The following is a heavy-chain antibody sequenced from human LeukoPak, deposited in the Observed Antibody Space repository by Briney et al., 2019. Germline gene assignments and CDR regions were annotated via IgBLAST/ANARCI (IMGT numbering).Heavy chain of an antibody. CDR3: ARERYFVY. V-gene: IGHV1-3*01. CDR1: GYTFTSYA. J-gene: IGHJ4*02. Sequence: ASVKVTCKSSGYTFTSYAIHRVRQSPGQRLEWMGWINAGNGNTKYSQKFQGRVTITRDTSASTAYMELSSLRSEDTAVYYCARERYFVYWGQGTLVTVSS. CDR2: INAGNGNT.